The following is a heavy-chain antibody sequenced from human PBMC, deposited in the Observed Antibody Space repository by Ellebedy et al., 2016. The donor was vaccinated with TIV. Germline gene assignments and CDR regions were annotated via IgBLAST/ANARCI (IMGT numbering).Heavy chain of an antibody. CDR1: GFSFSDHY. V-gene: IGHV3-72*01. D-gene: IGHD6-13*01. Sequence: PGGSLRLSCAASGFSFSDHYMGWVRQAPGKGLEWVGFIRSKTYGGTTEYAASVKGRFTNSRDDSKNSVYLQMNSLKTEDTAVYFCGRGNWYFDLWGRGTLVTVSS. CDR3: GRGNWYFDL. J-gene: IGHJ2*01. CDR2: IRSKTYGGTT.